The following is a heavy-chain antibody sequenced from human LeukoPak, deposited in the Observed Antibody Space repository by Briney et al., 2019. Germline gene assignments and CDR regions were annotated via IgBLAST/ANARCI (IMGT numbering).Heavy chain of an antibody. CDR3: AGIVLMVYANWFDP. V-gene: IGHV4-39*01. CDR1: GGSISSSSYY. CDR2: IYYSGST. D-gene: IGHD2-8*01. J-gene: IGHJ5*02. Sequence: SETLSLTCTVSGGSISSSSYYWGWIRQPPGKGLEWIGSIYYSGSTYYNPSLKSRVTISVDTSKDQFSLKLSSVTAADTVVYYCAGIVLMVYANWFDPWGQGTLVTVSS.